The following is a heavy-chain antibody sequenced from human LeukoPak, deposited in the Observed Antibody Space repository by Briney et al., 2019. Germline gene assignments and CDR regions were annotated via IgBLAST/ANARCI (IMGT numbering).Heavy chain of an antibody. Sequence: ASVKVSCKASGGTFSSYAISWVRQAPGQGLEWMGGIIPILGTANYAQKFQGRVTITADESTSTAYMELSSLRSEDTAVYYCARGNDFWSGYLIDYWGQGTLVTVSS. CDR2: IIPILGTA. J-gene: IGHJ4*02. CDR1: GGTFSSYA. V-gene: IGHV1-69*13. D-gene: IGHD3-3*01. CDR3: ARGNDFWSGYLIDY.